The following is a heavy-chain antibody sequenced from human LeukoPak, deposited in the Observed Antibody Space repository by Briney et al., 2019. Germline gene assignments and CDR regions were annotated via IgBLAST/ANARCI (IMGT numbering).Heavy chain of an antibody. D-gene: IGHD5-24*01. J-gene: IGHJ6*02. Sequence: PSETLSLTCAVYGGSFSGYYWSWIRQPPGKGLEWIGEINHSGSTNYNPSLKSRVTISVDTSKNQFSLKLSPVTAADTAVYYCARSAGYRWGNYYYYGMDVWGQGTTVTVSS. CDR3: ARSAGYRWGNYYYYGMDV. CDR2: INHSGST. CDR1: GGSFSGYY. V-gene: IGHV4-34*01.